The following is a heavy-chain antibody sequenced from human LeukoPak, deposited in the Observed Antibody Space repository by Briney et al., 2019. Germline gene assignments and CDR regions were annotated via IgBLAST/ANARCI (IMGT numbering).Heavy chain of an antibody. CDR2: MNPNSGNT. CDR3: TRDSNYDLLTASAFDI. J-gene: IGHJ3*02. Sequence: ASVKVSCKASGYTFTSYDINWVRQATGQGLEWMGWMNPNSGNTGYAQKFQGRVTMTRNTSISTAYMELSSLRSDDTAVYYCTRDSNYDLLTASAFDIWGLGTMVTVSS. D-gene: IGHD3-9*01. CDR1: GYTFTSYD. V-gene: IGHV1-8*01.